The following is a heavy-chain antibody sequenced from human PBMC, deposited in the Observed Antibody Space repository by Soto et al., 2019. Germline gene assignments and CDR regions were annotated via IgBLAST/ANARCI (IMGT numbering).Heavy chain of an antibody. CDR3: STSYGSGYRAFDY. CDR2: VNPILSMS. V-gene: IGHV1-69*04. CDR1: GDTFSFYS. D-gene: IGHD3-10*01. Sequence: QVQLVQSGAAVKRPGSSVKVSCKASGDTFSFYSINWVRQAPGLGLEWMGRVNPILSMSNYAQRFQGRVTMTADKSTNTAYMELSGLRSEDTAMYYCSTSYGSGYRAFDYWGQGALVTVSS. J-gene: IGHJ4*02.